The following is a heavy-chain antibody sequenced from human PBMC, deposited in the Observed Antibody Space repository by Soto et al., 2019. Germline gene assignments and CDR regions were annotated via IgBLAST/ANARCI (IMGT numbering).Heavy chain of an antibody. CDR2: IYYSGST. J-gene: IGHJ5*02. CDR1: GGSISSYY. D-gene: IGHD3-10*01. V-gene: IGHV4-59*01. CDR3: ARDLGGPYYYGSGVYNWFDP. Sequence: QVQLQESGPGLVKPSETLSLTCTVSGGSISSYYWSWIRQPPGKGLEWIGYIYYSGSTNYNPSLKSRVTISVDTSKNQFSLKLSSVTAADTAVYYCARDLGGPYYYGSGVYNWFDPWGQGTLVTVSS.